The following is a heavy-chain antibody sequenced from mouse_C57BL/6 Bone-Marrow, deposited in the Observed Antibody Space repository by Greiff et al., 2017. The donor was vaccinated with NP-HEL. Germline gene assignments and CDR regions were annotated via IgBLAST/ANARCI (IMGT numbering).Heavy chain of an antibody. Sequence: QVQLQQPGAELVKPGASVKMSCKASGYTFTSYWITWVKQRPGQGLEWIGDIYPGSGSTNYNEKFKSKATLTVDTSSSTAYMQLSSLTSEDSAVLDSAGTAMYTRGRGGYAMDYGGQGTSVTVSA. CDR3: AGTAMYTRGRGGYAMDY. CDR2: IYPGSGST. D-gene: IGHD2-12*01. CDR1: GYTFTSYW. J-gene: IGHJ4*01. V-gene: IGHV1-55*01.